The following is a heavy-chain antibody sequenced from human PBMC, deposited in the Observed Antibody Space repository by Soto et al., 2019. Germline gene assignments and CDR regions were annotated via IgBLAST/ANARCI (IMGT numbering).Heavy chain of an antibody. D-gene: IGHD1-26*01. CDR2: INHSGST. V-gene: IGHV4-34*01. Sequence: QVQLQQWGAGLLKPSETLSLTCAVYGGSFSGYYWSWIRKPPGKGLAWIGEINHSGSTNYNPSLKSRVTISVDTYKNQFSLKLSSVTAADTAVYYCARGRKGIVGATKSGFDYWGQGTLVTVSS. CDR3: ARGRKGIVGATKSGFDY. CDR1: GGSFSGYY. J-gene: IGHJ4*02.